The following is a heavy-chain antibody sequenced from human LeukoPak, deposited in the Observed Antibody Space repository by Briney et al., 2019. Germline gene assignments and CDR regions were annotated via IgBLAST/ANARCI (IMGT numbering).Heavy chain of an antibody. V-gene: IGHV3-48*03. J-gene: IGHJ4*02. CDR1: GFTFSSYE. CDR2: ISSSGSTI. CDR3: AIWGRYYDSSGYYVDY. Sequence: PGGSLRLSCAASGFTFSSYEMNWVRQAPGKGLEWVSYISSSGSTIYYADSVKGRFTISRDNAKNSLYLQMNSLRAEDTAVYYCAIWGRYYDSSGYYVDYWGQGTLVTVSS. D-gene: IGHD3-22*01.